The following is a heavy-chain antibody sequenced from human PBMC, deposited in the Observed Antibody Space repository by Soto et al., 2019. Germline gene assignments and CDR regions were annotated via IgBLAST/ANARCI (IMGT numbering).Heavy chain of an antibody. J-gene: IGHJ4*02. CDR3: ARERTWEPLPY. V-gene: IGHV1-18*01. Sequence: QVQLVQSGAEVREPGASVQVSCKTSGYTFSRYGITWVRQAPGQGLEWMGWINGNTGHTIYAMNLEDRIAIKTDTTTSTAYMELRSLKSDDTAVYYCARERTWEPLPYWGQGTLVTVSS. CDR1: GYTFSRYG. CDR2: INGNTGHT. D-gene: IGHD1-26*01.